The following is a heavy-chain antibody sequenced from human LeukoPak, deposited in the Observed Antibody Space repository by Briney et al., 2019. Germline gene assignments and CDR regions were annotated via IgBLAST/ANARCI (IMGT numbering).Heavy chain of an antibody. D-gene: IGHD6-6*01. V-gene: IGHV1-18*01. CDR1: GYTFSGYS. CDR3: AKDRWRDGSSSFDN. Sequence: ASVKVSCKASGYTFSGYSINWVRQAPGQGLEWMGWISTYNGNTNYAQKLPGRVTMTTATSTSTAYMELRSLRSADTAVYYCAKDRWRDGSSSFDNWGQGNLVTVSS. J-gene: IGHJ4*02. CDR2: ISTYNGNT.